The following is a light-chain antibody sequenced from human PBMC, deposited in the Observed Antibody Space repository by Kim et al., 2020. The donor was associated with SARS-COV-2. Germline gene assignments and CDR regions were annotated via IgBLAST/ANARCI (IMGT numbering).Light chain of an antibody. CDR3: ATWDDTLKGWV. V-gene: IGLV1-36*01. CDR2: YND. Sequence: QRVTISCSGGSSNIGNNAVNWYQQIPGKPPRLLIYYNDLLPSGVSGRFSGSKSGTSASLAISGLQSEDEADYYCATWDDTLKGWVFGGGTKLTVL. J-gene: IGLJ3*02. CDR1: SSNIGNNA.